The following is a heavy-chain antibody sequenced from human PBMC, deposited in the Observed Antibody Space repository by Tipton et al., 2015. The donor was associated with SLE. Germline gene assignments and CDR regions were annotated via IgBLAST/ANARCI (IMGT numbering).Heavy chain of an antibody. V-gene: IGHV4-31*03. CDR3: AREGCSSTSCYGYYYMDV. D-gene: IGHD2-2*01. Sequence: TLSLTCTVSGGSISGYYWSWIRQHPGKGLEWIGYIYYSGSTYYNPSLKSRVTISVDTSKNQFSLKLSSVTAADTAVYYCAREGCSSTSCYGYYYMDVWGKGTTVTGSS. CDR2: IYYSGST. J-gene: IGHJ6*03. CDR1: GGSISGYY.